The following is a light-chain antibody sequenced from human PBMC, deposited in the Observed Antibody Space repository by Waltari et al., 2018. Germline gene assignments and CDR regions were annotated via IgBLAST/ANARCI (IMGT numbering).Light chain of an antibody. J-gene: IGKJ1*01. CDR1: QSVSKY. V-gene: IGKV3-20*01. CDR3: QQYVSLPAT. CDR2: GAS. Sequence: EIVLTQSPGTLSLSPGDTAILSCRASQSVSKYLAWYQQKPGQAPRLLLFGASSRATGIPDRCSGSGSGTDLSLTISRVEPEDFAVYYCQQYVSLPATFGQGTKVEIE.